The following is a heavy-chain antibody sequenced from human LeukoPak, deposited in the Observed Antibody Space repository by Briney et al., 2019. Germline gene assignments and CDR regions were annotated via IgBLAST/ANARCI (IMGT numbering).Heavy chain of an antibody. V-gene: IGHV1-2*02. CDR3: ARGGTSDVYYYYGLDV. Sequence: ASVKVSCKASGYTFTGYYMHWVRQAPGQGLEWMGWINPNSGGTNYAQKFQGRVTMTRNTSTSTAYMELSSLRSEDTAVYYCARGGTSDVYYYYGLDVWGQGTTVTVSS. CDR2: INPNSGGT. J-gene: IGHJ6*02. CDR1: GYTFTGYY. D-gene: IGHD1-1*01.